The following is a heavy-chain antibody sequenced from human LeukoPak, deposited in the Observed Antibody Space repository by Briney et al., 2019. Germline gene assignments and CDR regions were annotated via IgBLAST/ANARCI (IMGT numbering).Heavy chain of an antibody. CDR3: ARGTTVTWKPCDY. V-gene: IGHV3-30*04. J-gene: IGHJ4*02. Sequence: PGPSLRISCAASGFTFSSYAMPWARQAAGKGLEWVAVISYDGSNKYYADSVKGRFTIARDNSKNTLYLQVNSLRGEDTAVYDCARGTTVTWKPCDYWGQGTLVTVSS. D-gene: IGHD4-11*01. CDR2: ISYDGSNK. CDR1: GFTFSSYA.